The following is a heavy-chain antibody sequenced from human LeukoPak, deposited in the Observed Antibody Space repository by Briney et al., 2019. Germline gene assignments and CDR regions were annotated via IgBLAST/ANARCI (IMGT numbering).Heavy chain of an antibody. Sequence: ASVKVSCKASGGTFSSYAISWVRQAPGQGLEWMGGIIPIFGTANYAQKFQGRVTITADESTSTAYMELSSLRSEDTAVYYCAREREPYYDILTGYCPFDYWGQGTLVTVSS. CDR1: GGTFSSYA. CDR3: AREREPYYDILTGYCPFDY. V-gene: IGHV1-69*13. J-gene: IGHJ4*02. CDR2: IIPIFGTA. D-gene: IGHD3-9*01.